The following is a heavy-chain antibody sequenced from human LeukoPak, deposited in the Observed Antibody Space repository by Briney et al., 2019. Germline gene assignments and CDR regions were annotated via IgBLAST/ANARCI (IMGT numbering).Heavy chain of an antibody. J-gene: IGHJ4*02. CDR1: VVSGFTFSNYA. D-gene: IGHD2-21*02. V-gene: IGHV3-23*01. Sequence: GGSLRLSCVASVVSGFTFSNYAMTWVRQAPGKGLEWVSGISTSGGSTYYADSVKGRFTISRDNSKNTLHLQMNSLRAGDTATYYCAKDGVGGGDFHYFDSWGRGTLVTVSS. CDR2: ISTSGGST. CDR3: AKDGVGGGDFHYFDS.